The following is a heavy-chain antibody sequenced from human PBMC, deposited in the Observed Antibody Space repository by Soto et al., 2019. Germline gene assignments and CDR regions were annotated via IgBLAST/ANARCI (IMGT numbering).Heavy chain of an antibody. J-gene: IGHJ4*02. CDR2: ISAYNGNT. D-gene: IGHD3-3*01. Sequence: QVQLVQSGAEVKKPGASVKVSCKASGYTFTSYGISWVRQAPGEGLEWMGWISAYNGNTNYAQKLQGRVTMTTDTSTSTAYMELRSLRSDDTAVYYCARQGYYDFWSGYRGDYFDYWGQGTLVTVSS. CDR3: ARQGYYDFWSGYRGDYFDY. CDR1: GYTFTSYG. V-gene: IGHV1-18*04.